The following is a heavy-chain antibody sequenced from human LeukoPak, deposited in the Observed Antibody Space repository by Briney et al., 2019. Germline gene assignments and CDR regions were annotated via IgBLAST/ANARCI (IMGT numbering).Heavy chain of an antibody. Sequence: KSSETLSLTCTVSGGSISSSSYYWGWIRQPPGKGLEWIGEINHSGSTNYNPSLKSRVTISVDTSKNQFSLKLSSVTAADTAVYYCATLRDRQKYCSGGSCYPMYYYYYGMDVWGQGTTVTVSS. CDR3: ATLRDRQKYCSGGSCYPMYYYYYGMDV. CDR2: INHSGST. J-gene: IGHJ6*02. D-gene: IGHD2-15*01. CDR1: GGSISSSSYY. V-gene: IGHV4-39*07.